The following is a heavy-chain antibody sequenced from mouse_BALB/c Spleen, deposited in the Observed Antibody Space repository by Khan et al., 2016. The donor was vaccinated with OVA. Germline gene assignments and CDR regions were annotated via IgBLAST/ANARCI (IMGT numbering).Heavy chain of an antibody. J-gene: IGHJ2*01. CDR1: GCTFSNYW. Sequence: QVQLQQSGAELMKPGASVKISCKATGCTFSNYWIKWVKQRPGHGLEWIGEILPGSGNINYNERFKGKANFTSDTSSNTAYMQLSRLTYEDSSVYFCARVKYSSGDYFDYWGQGTILTVSA. D-gene: IGHD1-1*01. CDR3: ARVKYSSGDYFDY. CDR2: ILPGSGNI. V-gene: IGHV1-9*01.